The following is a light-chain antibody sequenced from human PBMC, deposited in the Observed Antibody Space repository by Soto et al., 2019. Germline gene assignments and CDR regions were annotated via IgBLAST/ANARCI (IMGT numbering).Light chain of an antibody. CDR1: SSDVGAYNY. CDR2: DVS. J-gene: IGLJ1*01. Sequence: QSVLTQPASVSGSPGQSITISCTGTSSDVGAYNYDSGYQQYPGEAPKVIIYDVSHRPAGVSNRFSGSKSGNTASLTISGLQTQDEADYYCSSYTSATTDGFGTGTKVTVL. CDR3: SSYTSATTDG. V-gene: IGLV2-14*01.